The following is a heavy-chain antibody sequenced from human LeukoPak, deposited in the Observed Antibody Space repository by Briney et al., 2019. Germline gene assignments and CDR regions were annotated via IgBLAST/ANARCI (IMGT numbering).Heavy chain of an antibody. D-gene: IGHD2-15*01. Sequence: ASVKVSCKASGYTFTGYYMHWVRQAPGQGLEWMGWINPNGGGTNYAQKFQGWVTMTRDTSISTAYMELSRLRSDDTAVYYCAGAYCSGGSCHLYNWFDPWGQGTLVTVPS. CDR1: GYTFTGYY. CDR3: AGAYCSGGSCHLYNWFDP. V-gene: IGHV1-2*04. J-gene: IGHJ5*02. CDR2: INPNGGGT.